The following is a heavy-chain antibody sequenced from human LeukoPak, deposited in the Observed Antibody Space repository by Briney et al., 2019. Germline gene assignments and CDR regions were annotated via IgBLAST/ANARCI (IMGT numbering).Heavy chain of an antibody. J-gene: IGHJ4*02. CDR2: ISIDGNNE. CDR3: AKDQIGWAPGYVSGPLDQ. D-gene: IGHD6-19*01. CDR1: GFSFTMYG. V-gene: IGHV3-30*18. Sequence: SGGSLRLSCAASGFSFTMYGIHWVRQAPGKGLEWVAVISIDGNNEYYANSVKGRFTISRDNSKNTVYLQMTSLRTEDTAVYYCAKDQIGWAPGYVSGPLDQWGQGTLVTVSS.